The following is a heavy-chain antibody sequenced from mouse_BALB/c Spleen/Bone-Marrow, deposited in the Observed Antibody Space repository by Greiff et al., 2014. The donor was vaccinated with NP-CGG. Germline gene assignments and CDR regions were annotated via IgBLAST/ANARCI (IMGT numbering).Heavy chain of an antibody. Sequence: VQLKESGPDLVKPGASVKISCKASGYSFTGYYMHWVKQSHGRSLEWIGRVNPNDGGSSSSQKFKAKAILTVDKSSSTAYMELRSLTSEDSAVYYCVREDDYYAMDYWGQGTSVTVSS. CDR3: VREDDYYAMDY. V-gene: IGHV1-26*01. J-gene: IGHJ4*01. CDR2: VNPNDGGS. CDR1: GYSFTGYY.